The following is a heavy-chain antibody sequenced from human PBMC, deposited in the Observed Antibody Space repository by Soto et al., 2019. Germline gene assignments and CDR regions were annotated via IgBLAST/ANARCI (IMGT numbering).Heavy chain of an antibody. CDR3: ARGELLWFGELLR. J-gene: IGHJ4*02. V-gene: IGHV1-8*01. Sequence: QVQLVQSGAEVKKPGASVKVSCKASGYTFPSYEINWVRQATGQGLEWMGWMNPNSGDTAYAQMFQGRVTMNRNTSISTAYMELSSLRSEDPAVYYCARGELLWFGELLRWGQGTLVTVSS. CDR2: MNPNSGDT. D-gene: IGHD3-10*01. CDR1: GYTFPSYE.